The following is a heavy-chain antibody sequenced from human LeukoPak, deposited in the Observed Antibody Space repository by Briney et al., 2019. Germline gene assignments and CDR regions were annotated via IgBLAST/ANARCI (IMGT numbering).Heavy chain of an antibody. V-gene: IGHV4-31*03. CDR3: ARGYSYGLIYYFDY. Sequence: PSETLSLTCTVSGGSISSGNYYWSWIRQHPGKGLEWIGYIYYSGSTYYNPSLKSRVTISVDTSKNQFSLKLSSVTAADTAVYYCARGYSYGLIYYFDYWGQGTLVTVSS. J-gene: IGHJ4*02. CDR2: IYYSGST. CDR1: GGSISSGNYY. D-gene: IGHD5-18*01.